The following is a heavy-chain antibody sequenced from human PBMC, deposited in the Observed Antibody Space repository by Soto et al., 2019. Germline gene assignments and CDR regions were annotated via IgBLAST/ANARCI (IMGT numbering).Heavy chain of an antibody. CDR1: GSSISPYY. CDR2: IYYTGTT. Sequence: SETLSLTCIVSGSSISPYYWTWIRQPPGKGLEWVGNIYYTGTTNYNPSLKSRVTMSVDMFKNHCSLKLSSVTAADTAVYFCARVGGYFGDFPNFDYWGQGALVTVSS. J-gene: IGHJ4*02. V-gene: IGHV4-59*01. D-gene: IGHD4-17*01. CDR3: ARVGGYFGDFPNFDY.